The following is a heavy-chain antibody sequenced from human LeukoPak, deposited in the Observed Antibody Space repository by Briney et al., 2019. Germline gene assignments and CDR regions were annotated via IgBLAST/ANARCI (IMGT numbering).Heavy chain of an antibody. Sequence: ASVKLSCKASGYTVTSYAMHWGGQAPGQRREWRGGINAGNGNAKYSQKFPGRVTITRQTPERTAYMELSSLRSQDTAVYYCASPRPNYYGSGSYSTYYYGMDVWGKGTTVTVSS. CDR2: INAGNGNA. CDR3: ASPRPNYYGSGSYSTYYYGMDV. D-gene: IGHD3-10*01. J-gene: IGHJ6*04. V-gene: IGHV1-3*01. CDR1: GYTVTSYA.